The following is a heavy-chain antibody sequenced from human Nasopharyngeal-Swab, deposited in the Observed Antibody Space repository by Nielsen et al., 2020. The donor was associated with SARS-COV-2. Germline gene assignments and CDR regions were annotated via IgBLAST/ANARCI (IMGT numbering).Heavy chain of an antibody. CDR3: ARVNGQLALAVRYFDL. CDR2: ISSSGSTI. J-gene: IGHJ2*01. D-gene: IGHD6-6*01. V-gene: IGHV3-11*01. Sequence: GESLKISCAASGLTFSDYYMSWIRQAPGKGLEWVSYISSSGSTIYYADSVKGRFTISRDNAKNSLYLQMNSLRAEDTAVYYCARVNGQLALAVRYFDLWGRGTLVTVSS. CDR1: GLTFSDYY.